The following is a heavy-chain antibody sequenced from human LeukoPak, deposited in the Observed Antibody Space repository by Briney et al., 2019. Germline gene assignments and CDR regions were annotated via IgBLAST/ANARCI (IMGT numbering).Heavy chain of an antibody. CDR3: ASSGSSGWLEYFQH. CDR1: GGSISSSSYY. D-gene: IGHD6-19*01. CDR2: IYYSGST. V-gene: IGHV4-39*07. J-gene: IGHJ1*01. Sequence: SETLSLTCTVSGGSISSSSYYWGWLRQPPGTGLEWLGSIYYSGSTYYNPSLKSRVTISVDTSKNQFSLKLSSVTAADTAVYYCASSGSSGWLEYFQHWGQGTLVTVSS.